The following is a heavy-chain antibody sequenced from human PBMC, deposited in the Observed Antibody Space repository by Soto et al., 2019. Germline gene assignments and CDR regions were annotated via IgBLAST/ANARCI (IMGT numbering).Heavy chain of an antibody. CDR3: AKDRYNRNDGEYYYGMDV. J-gene: IGHJ6*02. CDR1: GFTFSSYG. Sequence: QVQLVESGGGVVQPGRSLRLSCAASGFTFSSYGMHWVRQAPGKGLEWVAVISYDGSNKYYADSVKGRFTISRDNSKNTLYLQMNSLRAEDTAVYYCAKDRYNRNDGEYYYGMDVWGQGTTVTVSS. V-gene: IGHV3-30*18. D-gene: IGHD1-1*01. CDR2: ISYDGSNK.